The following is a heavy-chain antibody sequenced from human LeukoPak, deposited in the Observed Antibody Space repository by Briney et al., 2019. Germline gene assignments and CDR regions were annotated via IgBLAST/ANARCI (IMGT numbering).Heavy chain of an antibody. J-gene: IGHJ4*02. CDR3: AKQWVLRFLEWLLGPFDY. V-gene: IGHV3-30*04. Sequence: GGSLRLSCAASGFTFSSYAMHWVRQAPGKGLEWVAVISYDGSNKYYADSVKGRFTISRDNSKNTLYLQMNSLRAEDTAVYYCAKQWVLRFLEWLLGPFDYWGQGTLVTVSS. D-gene: IGHD3-3*01. CDR1: GFTFSSYA. CDR2: ISYDGSNK.